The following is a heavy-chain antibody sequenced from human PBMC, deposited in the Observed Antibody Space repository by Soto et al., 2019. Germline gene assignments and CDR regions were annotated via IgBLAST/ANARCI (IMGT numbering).Heavy chain of an antibody. CDR1: GGTFSSYA. CDR3: AGGRDSGYDFPGVWQRGVGGGCMDV. V-gene: IGHV1-69*13. Sequence: SVKVSCKASGGTFSSYAISWVRQAPGQGLEWMGGIIPIFGTANYAQKFQGRVTITADESTSTAYMELSSLRSEDTAVYYCAGGRDSGYDFPGVWQRGVGGGCMDVWGQGTTVTVSS. J-gene: IGHJ6*02. CDR2: IIPIFGTA. D-gene: IGHD5-12*01.